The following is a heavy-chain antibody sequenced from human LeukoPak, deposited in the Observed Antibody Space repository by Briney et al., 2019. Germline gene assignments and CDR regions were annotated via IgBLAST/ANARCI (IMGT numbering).Heavy chain of an antibody. CDR3: AEDRSQLLDPFDY. CDR1: GFTFSSYA. J-gene: IGHJ4*02. V-gene: IGHV3-23*01. CDR2: ISGSGGST. Sequence: GGSLRLSCAASGFTFSSYAMSWVRQAPGKGLEWVSAISGSGGSTYYADSVKGRFTISRDNSKNTLYLQMNSLRAEDTAVYYCAEDRSQLLDPFDYWGQGTLVTVSS. D-gene: IGHD2-2*01.